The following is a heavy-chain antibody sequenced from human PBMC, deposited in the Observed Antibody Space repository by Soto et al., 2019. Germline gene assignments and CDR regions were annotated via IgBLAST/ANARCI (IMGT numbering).Heavy chain of an antibody. CDR1: GFTFSSYA. CDR3: GKDILDCSSIRCSPGHYSYFYMDV. J-gene: IGHJ6*03. D-gene: IGHD2-2*01. Sequence: PGGSLRLSCAASGFTFSSYAMSWVRQAPGKGLEWVSAISGSGGSTFYADSVKGRFTISRDNSKNTVNLQMNSLRADDTAVYYCGKDILDCSSIRCSPGHYSYFYMDVWGKGTTVTVSS. CDR2: ISGSGGST. V-gene: IGHV3-23*01.